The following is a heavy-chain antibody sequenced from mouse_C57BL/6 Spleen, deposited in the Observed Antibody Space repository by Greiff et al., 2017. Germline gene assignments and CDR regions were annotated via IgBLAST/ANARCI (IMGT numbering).Heavy chain of an antibody. J-gene: IGHJ3*01. V-gene: IGHV1-15*01. D-gene: IGHD2-2*01. Sequence: VQLQQSGAELVRPGASVTLSCKASGYTFTDYEMHWVKQTPVHGLEWIGAIDPETGGTAYNQKFKGKAILTADKSSSTAYMELRSLTAEDSAVYYCTRGNGYDGSFAYWGQGTLVTVSA. CDR1: GYTFTDYE. CDR2: IDPETGGT. CDR3: TRGNGYDGSFAY.